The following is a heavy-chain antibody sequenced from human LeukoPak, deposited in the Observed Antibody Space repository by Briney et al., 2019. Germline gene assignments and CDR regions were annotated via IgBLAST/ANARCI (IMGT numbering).Heavy chain of an antibody. D-gene: IGHD3-10*01. CDR2: INPNSGGT. CDR1: GYTFTGYF. Sequence: GASVKVSCKASGYTFTGYFLHWVRQAPGQGLEGMGRINPNSGGTNYAQNFQGRVTMTRDTSSTPAYMELSSLRSDDTAVYYCARVMGGSYSIDYWGQGTLVTVSS. V-gene: IGHV1-2*06. J-gene: IGHJ4*02. CDR3: ARVMGGSYSIDY.